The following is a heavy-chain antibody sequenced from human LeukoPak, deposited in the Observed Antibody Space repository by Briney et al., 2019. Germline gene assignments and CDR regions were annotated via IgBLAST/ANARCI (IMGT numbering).Heavy chain of an antibody. J-gene: IGHJ5*02. CDR2: ISSSSSYI. CDR3: ARRSTNWFDP. CDR1: GFTFSSYS. V-gene: IGHV3-21*01. Sequence: PGGSLRLSCAASGFTFSSYSRNWVRQAPGKGLEWVSSISSSSSYIYYADSVKGRFTTSRDNAKNSLYLQMNSLRAEDTAVYYCARRSTNWFDPWGQGTLVTVSS.